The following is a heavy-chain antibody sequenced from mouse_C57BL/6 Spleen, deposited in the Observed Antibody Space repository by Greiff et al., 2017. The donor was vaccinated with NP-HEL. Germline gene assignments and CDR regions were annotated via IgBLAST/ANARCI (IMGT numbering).Heavy chain of an antibody. D-gene: IGHD1-1*01. V-gene: IGHV5-17*01. CDR2: ISSGSSTI. Sequence: EVKVVESGGGLVKPGGSLKLSCAASGFTFSDYGMHWVRQAPEKGLEWVAYISSGSSTIYYADTVKGRFTISRDNAKNTLFLQMTSLRSEDTAMYYCARLGYYGSSYAMDYWGQGTSVTVSS. CDR1: GFTFSDYG. J-gene: IGHJ4*01. CDR3: ARLGYYGSSYAMDY.